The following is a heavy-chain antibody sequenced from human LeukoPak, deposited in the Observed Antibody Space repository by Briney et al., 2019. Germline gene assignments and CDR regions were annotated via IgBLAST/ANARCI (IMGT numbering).Heavy chain of an antibody. CDR2: INHSGST. V-gene: IGHV4-34*01. CDR1: GGSFSGYY. CDR3: ARGRVTLEY. J-gene: IGHJ4*01. Sequence: SETLSLTRAVYGGSFSGYYWSWIRQPPGKGLEWIGEINHSGSTNYNPSLKSRVTISVDTSKNQFSLKLSSVTAADTAVYYCARGRVTLEYWGQGTLVTVSS. D-gene: IGHD2/OR15-2a*01.